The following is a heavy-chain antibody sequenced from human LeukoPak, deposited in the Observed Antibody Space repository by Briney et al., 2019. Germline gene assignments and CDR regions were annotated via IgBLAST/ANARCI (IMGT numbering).Heavy chain of an antibody. D-gene: IGHD2-15*01. CDR1: GHTFTSYD. Sequence: ASVKVSCKASGHTFTSYDINWVRQATGQGLEWMGGIIPIFGATNYAQKFQGRVTITADKSTSTAYMELSSLISEDTAVYYCARGGGDCSGGSCYRTSYYYYYYMDVWGKGTTVTVSS. V-gene: IGHV1-69*06. CDR3: ARGGGDCSGGSCYRTSYYYYYYMDV. J-gene: IGHJ6*03. CDR2: IIPIFGAT.